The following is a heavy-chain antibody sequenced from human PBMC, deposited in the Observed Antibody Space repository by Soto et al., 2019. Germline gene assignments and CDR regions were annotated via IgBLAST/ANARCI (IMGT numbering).Heavy chain of an antibody. CDR3: ASLRGAGYYYYYGMDV. V-gene: IGHV5-10-1*01. CDR1: GYSFTSYW. CDR2: IDPSDSYT. D-gene: IGHD6-19*01. Sequence: SLKISCTGSGYSFTSYWISWVRQMPGKGLEWMGRIDPSDSYTNYSPSFQGHVTISADKSISTAYLQWSSLKASDTAMYYCASLRGAGYYYYYGMDVWGQGTTVTVSS. J-gene: IGHJ6*02.